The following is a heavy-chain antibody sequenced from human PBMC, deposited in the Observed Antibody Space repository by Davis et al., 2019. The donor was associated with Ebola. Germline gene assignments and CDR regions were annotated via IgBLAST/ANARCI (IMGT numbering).Heavy chain of an antibody. D-gene: IGHD5/OR15-5a*01. CDR1: GGSISSYY. CDR2: IYYSGST. J-gene: IGHJ6*02. CDR3: ARQSTYYYYYGMDV. V-gene: IGHV4-59*08. Sequence: MPGGSLRLSCTVSGGSISSYYWSWIRQPPGKGLEWIGYIYYSGSTNYNPSLKSRVTISVDTSKNQFSLKLSSVTAADTAVYYCARQSTYYYYYGMDVWGQGTTVTVSS.